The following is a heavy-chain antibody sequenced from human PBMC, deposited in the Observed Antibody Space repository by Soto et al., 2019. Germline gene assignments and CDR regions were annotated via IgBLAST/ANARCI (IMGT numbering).Heavy chain of an antibody. J-gene: IGHJ6*02. CDR2: IYYSGST. Sequence: TLSLTCTVSGGSISSSSYYWGWIRQPPGKGLEWIGSIYYSGSTYYNPSLKSRVTISVDTSKNQFSLKLSSVTAADTAVYYCARRFLEWLLSDYYYYYGMDVWGQGTTVTVSS. CDR1: GGSISSSSYY. D-gene: IGHD3-3*01. CDR3: ARRFLEWLLSDYYYYYGMDV. V-gene: IGHV4-39*01.